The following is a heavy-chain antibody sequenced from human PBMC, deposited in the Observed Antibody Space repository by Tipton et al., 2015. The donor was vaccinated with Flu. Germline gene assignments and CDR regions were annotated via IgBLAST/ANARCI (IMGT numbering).Heavy chain of an antibody. Sequence: TLSLTCTVSGGSISGYYWTWLRQPPGRRLEWIGYSYYTGITNYNPSLKSRVTISVDTSRNQFSLKLSSVTAADTAIYYCSRGFRPTPGGWWGRGTLVTVSS. CDR3: SRGFRPTPGGW. V-gene: IGHV4-59*01. J-gene: IGHJ4*02. CDR1: GGSISGYY. CDR2: SYYTGIT. D-gene: IGHD2-15*01.